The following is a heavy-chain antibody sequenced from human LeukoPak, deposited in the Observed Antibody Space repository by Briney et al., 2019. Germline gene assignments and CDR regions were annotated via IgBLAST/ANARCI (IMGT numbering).Heavy chain of an antibody. J-gene: IGHJ2*01. Sequence: GGSLRLSCAASGFTFSSYGMSWVRQAPGKGLEWVSSISNSGGTTYYADSVKGRFTISRDNSKNTLYLQMYSLRAEDTAAYYCASHLKKYWYFDLWGRGALVTVSS. CDR3: ASHLKKYWYFDL. V-gene: IGHV3-23*01. D-gene: IGHD6-6*01. CDR2: ISNSGGTT. CDR1: GFTFSSYG.